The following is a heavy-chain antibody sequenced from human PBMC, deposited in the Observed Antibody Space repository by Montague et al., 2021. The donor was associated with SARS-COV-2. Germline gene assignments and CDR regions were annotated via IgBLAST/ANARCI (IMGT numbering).Heavy chain of an antibody. J-gene: IGHJ4*02. CDR2: MDWDDEK. Sequence: PALVKPTQTLTLTCTFSGFSLSTRGMRASWIRQPPGKALEWLARMDWDDEKFYSTSLKTRLSISKDTSKNQVVLTMTNMDPVDTATYYCALYYYDSHAYYMKIXWGQGTLVTVSS. V-gene: IGHV2-70*04. CDR3: ALYYYDSHAYYMKIX. D-gene: IGHD3-22*01. CDR1: GFSLSTRGMR.